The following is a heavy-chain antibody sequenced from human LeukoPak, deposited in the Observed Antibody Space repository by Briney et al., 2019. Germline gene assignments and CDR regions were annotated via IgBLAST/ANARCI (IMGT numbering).Heavy chain of an antibody. CDR1: VFTFSNYW. CDR2: INSDESSP. J-gene: IGHJ4*02. D-gene: IGHD3-22*01. CDR3: ASNYYDSSAYVY. V-gene: IGHV3-74*01. Sequence: GGSLRLSCAASVFTFSNYWMHLVRQAPGKGLLWVSRINSDESSPSYADSVKGRFTISRDNAKNTLYLQMNSLRAEDTAVYYCASNYYDSSAYVYWGQGTLVTVSS.